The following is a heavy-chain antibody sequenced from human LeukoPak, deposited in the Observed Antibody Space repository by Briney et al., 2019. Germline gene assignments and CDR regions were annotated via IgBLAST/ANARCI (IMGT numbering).Heavy chain of an antibody. Sequence: GASVKVSCKVSGYTFTGYYMHWVRQAPGQGLEWMGWINPDSGGTNYAQKFQGRVTMTRDTSITTVYMELSRLRSDDTAVYYCARVKYRAAGDKQYWGRGTLVTVSS. CDR2: INPDSGGT. D-gene: IGHD6-13*01. CDR1: GYTFTGYY. V-gene: IGHV1-2*02. J-gene: IGHJ4*02. CDR3: ARVKYRAAGDKQY.